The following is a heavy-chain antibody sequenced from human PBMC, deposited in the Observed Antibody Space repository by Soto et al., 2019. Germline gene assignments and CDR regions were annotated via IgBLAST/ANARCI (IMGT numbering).Heavy chain of an antibody. D-gene: IGHD3-22*01. CDR2: ISSSSSTI. V-gene: IGHV3-48*01. Sequence: EVQLVESGGGLVQPGGSLRLSCAASGFTFSSYSMNWVRQAPGKGLEWVSYISSSSSTIYYADSVKGRFTISRDNAKNSLYLQMNSLRAEDTAVYDCARGAYYYDSSGLSCWGQGTLVTVSS. J-gene: IGHJ4*02. CDR3: ARGAYYYDSSGLSC. CDR1: GFTFSSYS.